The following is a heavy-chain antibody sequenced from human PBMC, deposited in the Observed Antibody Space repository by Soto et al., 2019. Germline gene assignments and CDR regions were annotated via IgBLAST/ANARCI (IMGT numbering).Heavy chain of an antibody. J-gene: IGHJ4*02. Sequence: QVQLQESGPGLVKPSEPLSLTCTFSGGSISSYYWSWIRQPAGKGLGWIGRVYTGGRPNYNPSLKSRVTMSVDTSKNQFSLKLNSVTAADTAIYYCARSYYDSSGYYSLFDYWGQGTLVTVSS. V-gene: IGHV4-4*07. CDR1: GGSISSYY. D-gene: IGHD3-22*01. CDR2: VYTGGRP. CDR3: ARSYYDSSGYYSLFDY.